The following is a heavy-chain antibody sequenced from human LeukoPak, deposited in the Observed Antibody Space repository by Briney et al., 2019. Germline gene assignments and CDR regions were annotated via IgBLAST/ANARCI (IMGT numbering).Heavy chain of an antibody. CDR2: VHLDGRT. CDR1: GGXVSSTNW. J-gene: IGHJ4*02. Sequence: SETLSLTCVVSGGXVSSTNWWTWIRQPPGKGLEWIGEVHLDGRTNFNPSLKSRLTMSVDLSENHVSLKLSSVTAADTAVYYCARGVVLTGYPLDFWGRGTLVTVSS. CDR3: ARGVVLTGYPLDF. V-gene: IGHV4-4*02. D-gene: IGHD3-9*01.